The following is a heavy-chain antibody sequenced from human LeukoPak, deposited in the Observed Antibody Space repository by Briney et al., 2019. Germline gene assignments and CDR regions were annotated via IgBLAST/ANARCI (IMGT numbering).Heavy chain of an antibody. V-gene: IGHV3-11*04. D-gene: IGHD6-13*01. CDR2: ISSSGSTI. J-gene: IGHJ4*02. CDR1: GFTFSDYY. CDR3: ARGPPWGSSSWSPYFDY. Sequence: GGSLRLSCAASGFTFSDYYMCWIRQAPGKGLEWVSYISSSGSTIYYADSVKGRFTISRDNAKNSLYLQMNSLRAEDTAVYYCARGPPWGSSSWSPYFDYWGQGTLVTVSS.